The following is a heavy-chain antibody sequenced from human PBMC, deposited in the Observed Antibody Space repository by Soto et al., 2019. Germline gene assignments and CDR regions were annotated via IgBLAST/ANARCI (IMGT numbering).Heavy chain of an antibody. Sequence: PSETLSLTCTVSDVSTTNFFWKWFRQPPGKGLEWIGEINHGGTSNYNPSLKSRVTISVDTSKNQFSLKLTSVTAADTAVYYCAAPPRYWGQGTLVTVSS. CDR3: AAPPRY. D-gene: IGHD6-6*01. CDR1: DVSTTNFF. J-gene: IGHJ4*02. CDR2: INHGGTS. V-gene: IGHV4-59*01.